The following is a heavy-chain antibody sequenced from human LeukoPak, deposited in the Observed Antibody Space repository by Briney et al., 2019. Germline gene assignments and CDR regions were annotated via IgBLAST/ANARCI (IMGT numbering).Heavy chain of an antibody. D-gene: IGHD4-17*01. CDR2: IYYSGST. CDR3: ARDGGDYGFYFDY. V-gene: IGHV4-39*07. Sequence: SETLSLTCTVSGGSISSSSYYWGWIRQPPGKGLEWIGSIYYSGSTYYNPSLKSRVTISVDTSKNQFSLKLSSVTAADTAVYYCARDGGDYGFYFDYWGQGTLVTVSS. J-gene: IGHJ4*02. CDR1: GGSISSSSYY.